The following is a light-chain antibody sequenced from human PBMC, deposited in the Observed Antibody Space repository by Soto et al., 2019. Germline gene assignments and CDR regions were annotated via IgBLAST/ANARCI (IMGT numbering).Light chain of an antibody. CDR2: EGS. CDR1: SSDVGSYNL. V-gene: IGLV2-14*02. CDR3: SSYTSSTTPV. Sequence: QSALTQPASVSGSPGQSITISCTGTSSDVGSYNLVSWYQQHPGKAPKLMIYEGSKWPSGVSNRFSGSKSGNTASLTISGLQAEDEADYYCSSYTSSTTPVFGGGTKLTVL. J-gene: IGLJ3*02.